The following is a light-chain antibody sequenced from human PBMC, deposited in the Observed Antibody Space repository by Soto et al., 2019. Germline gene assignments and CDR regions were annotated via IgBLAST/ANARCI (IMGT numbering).Light chain of an antibody. V-gene: IGKV3-20*01. CDR1: QSVSSSY. CDR3: QQYGSSPSV. J-gene: IGKJ4*01. Sequence: EIVLTQSPCTLSLSPGERATLSCRASQSVSSSYLAWYQQKPGQAPRLLIYGASSRATGIPDRFSGSGSGTDFTLTISRLEPEDFAVYYCQQYGSSPSVFGGGTKVDIK. CDR2: GAS.